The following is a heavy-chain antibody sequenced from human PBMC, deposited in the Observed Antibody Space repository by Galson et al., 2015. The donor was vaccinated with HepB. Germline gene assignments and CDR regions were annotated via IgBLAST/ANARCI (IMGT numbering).Heavy chain of an antibody. CDR2: IYSGGNT. J-gene: IGHJ2*01. CDR3: ARERQYLDWCFDL. Sequence: SLRLSCAASRFTVSSNYMSWVRQAPGKGLEWVSLIYSGGNTYYADSVKGRFTISRDDSKNTLYLQMNSLRVEDTAVYYCARERQYLDWCFDLWGRGTLVIVSS. V-gene: IGHV3-66*01. CDR1: RFTVSSNY. D-gene: IGHD3-10*01.